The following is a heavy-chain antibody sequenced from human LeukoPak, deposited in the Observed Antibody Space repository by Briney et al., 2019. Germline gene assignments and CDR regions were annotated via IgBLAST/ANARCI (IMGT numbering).Heavy chain of an antibody. V-gene: IGHV3-23*01. CDR2: ISGSGGST. D-gene: IGHD3-22*01. CDR3: AKGLTSGYSSDAFDI. Sequence: GGSLRLSCAASGFTFSSYAMSWVRQAPGKGLEWVTAISGSGGSTYYADSVKGRFTISRDNSKNTLYLQMNSLRAEDTAVYYCAKGLTSGYSSDAFDIWGQGTMVTVSS. J-gene: IGHJ3*02. CDR1: GFTFSSYA.